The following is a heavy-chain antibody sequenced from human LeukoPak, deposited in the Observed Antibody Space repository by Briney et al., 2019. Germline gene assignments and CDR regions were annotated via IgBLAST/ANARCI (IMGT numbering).Heavy chain of an antibody. CDR1: GFTFSSYA. D-gene: IGHD2-21*02. V-gene: IGHV3-23*05. CDR3: AKGREIVVVTAIPLDY. Sequence: GGSLRLSCAASGFTFSSYAMSWVRQAPGKGLEWVSSVGSSASSTYYADSVKGRFTISRDNSKNTLYLQMNSLRAEDTAVYYCAKGREIVVVTAIPLDYWGQGTLVTVSS. J-gene: IGHJ4*02. CDR2: VGSSASST.